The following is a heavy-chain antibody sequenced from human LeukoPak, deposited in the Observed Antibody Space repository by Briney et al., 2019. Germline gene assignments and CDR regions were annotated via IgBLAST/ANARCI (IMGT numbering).Heavy chain of an antibody. Sequence: GGSLRLSCAASGFTFSDYYMSWIRQVPGKGLEWVSYISSSGSTIYYADSVKGRFTISRDNAKNSLYLQMSSLRAEDTAVYYCAREVGMGITIFGVVNDAFDIWGQGTMVTVSS. CDR2: ISSSGSTI. CDR1: GFTFSDYY. J-gene: IGHJ3*02. CDR3: AREVGMGITIFGVVNDAFDI. V-gene: IGHV3-11*04. D-gene: IGHD3-3*01.